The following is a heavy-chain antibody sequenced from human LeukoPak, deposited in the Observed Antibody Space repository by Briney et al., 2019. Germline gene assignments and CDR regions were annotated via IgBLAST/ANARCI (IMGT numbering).Heavy chain of an antibody. V-gene: IGHV3-33*08. J-gene: IGHJ4*02. CDR3: ARVAVAGQGDY. CDR1: GFTFSSYW. D-gene: IGHD6-19*01. Sequence: GGSLRLSCAASGFTFSSYWMSWVRQAPGRGLEWVAVIWYDGSNKYYADSVKGRFTISRDNAKNSLYLQMNSLRAEDTAVYYCARVAVAGQGDYWGQGTLVTVSS. CDR2: IWYDGSNK.